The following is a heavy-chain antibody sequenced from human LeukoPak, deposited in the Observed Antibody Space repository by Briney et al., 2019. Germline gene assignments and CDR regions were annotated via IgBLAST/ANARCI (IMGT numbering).Heavy chain of an antibody. V-gene: IGHV3-30*02. D-gene: IGHD3-22*01. CDR3: ARDLRSSGYYAFDY. Sequence: PGGSLRLSCAASGFTFSYYGMHWVRQAPGKGLEWVAFIRYDGTNKYYADSVKGRFTISRDNAKNSLYLQMNSLRAEDTAVYYCARDLRSSGYYAFDYWGQGTLVTVSS. CDR2: IRYDGTNK. J-gene: IGHJ4*02. CDR1: GFTFSYYG.